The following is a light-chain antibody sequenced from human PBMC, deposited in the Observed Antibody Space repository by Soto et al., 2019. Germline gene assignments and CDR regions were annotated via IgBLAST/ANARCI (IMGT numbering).Light chain of an antibody. J-gene: IGKJ2*01. V-gene: IGKV3-15*01. CDR3: LQYSTWPPLYT. CDR1: QGVSSY. CDR2: DAS. Sequence: EIVMTQSPAALSVSLGERVSLTCRASQGVSSYLAWYQQKPGQAPRLLISDASTRATDLPDRYSGSGSGTDFTLTISSLQSSDLAVYYCLQYSTWPPLYTFGQGTKLEIK.